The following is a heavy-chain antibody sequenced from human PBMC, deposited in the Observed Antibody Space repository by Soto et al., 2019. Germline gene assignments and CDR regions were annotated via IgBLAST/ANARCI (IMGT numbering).Heavy chain of an antibody. V-gene: IGHV3-11*01. CDR3: ARDPAYCGGDCLGAFDL. D-gene: IGHD2-21*02. J-gene: IGHJ3*01. CDR2: MSGSGSTI. CDR1: GFTFSDYH. Sequence: GESLKISCVVSGFTFSDYHMSWVRQAPGSGPEWITAMSGSGSTIFYAEAVKGRFSISRDNAKNSLYLQMNSLRDEDTALYFCARDPAYCGGDCLGAFDLWGPGTKVTVSS.